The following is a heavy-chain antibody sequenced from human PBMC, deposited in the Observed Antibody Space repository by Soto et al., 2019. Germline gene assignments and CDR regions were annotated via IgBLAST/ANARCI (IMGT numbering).Heavy chain of an antibody. CDR2: IIPIFGTA. Sequence: KVSCKASGGTFSSYAISWVRQAPGQGLEWMGGIIPIFGTANYAQKFQGRVTITADKSTSTAYMELSSLRSEDTAVYYCARVEVSTIFGVVNPNFYYYYGMDVWGQGTTVTVSS. CDR3: ARVEVSTIFGVVNPNFYYYYGMDV. D-gene: IGHD3-3*01. J-gene: IGHJ6*02. CDR1: GGTFSSYA. V-gene: IGHV1-69*06.